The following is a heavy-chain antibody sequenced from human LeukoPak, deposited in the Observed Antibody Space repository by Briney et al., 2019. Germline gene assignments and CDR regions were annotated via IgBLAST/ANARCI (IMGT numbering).Heavy chain of an antibody. D-gene: IGHD3-3*01. V-gene: IGHV3-23*01. CDR2: ISGSGGTT. CDR3: AKVFYDFWSGYPNYFDH. J-gene: IGHJ4*02. CDR1: GFTFKNYA. Sequence: GGSLRLSCAASGFTFKNYAVTWVRQAPGKGLEWVSTISGSGGTTYCADSVKGRFTISRDNSKNTLFLQMNSLRAEDTAVYYCAKVFYDFWSGYPNYFDHWGQGTLVTVSS.